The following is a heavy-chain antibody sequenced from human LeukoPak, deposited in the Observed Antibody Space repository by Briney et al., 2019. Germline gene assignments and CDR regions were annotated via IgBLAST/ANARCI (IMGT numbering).Heavy chain of an antibody. CDR1: GGSISSGDYY. CDR3: ARFAIGSTMYSWFDP. D-gene: IGHD2-2*01. Sequence: SETLSLTCTVSGGSISSGDYYWSWIRQPPGKGLEWMGYIYYSGSTYYNPSLKSRVTISVDTSKNQFSLKLSSVTAADTAVYYCARFAIGSTMYSWFDPWGQGTLVTVSS. V-gene: IGHV4-30-4*01. CDR2: IYYSGST. J-gene: IGHJ5*02.